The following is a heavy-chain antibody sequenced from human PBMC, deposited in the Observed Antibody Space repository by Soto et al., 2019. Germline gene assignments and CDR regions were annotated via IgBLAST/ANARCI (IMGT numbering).Heavy chain of an antibody. J-gene: IGHJ6*02. V-gene: IGHV3-33*06. CDR3: AKGGGLGYDFWSGYKPYYYYGMDV. CDR2: IWYDGSNK. Sequence: PGGSLRLSCAASGFTFSGYGMHRVRQAPGKGLEWVAVIWYDGSNKYYADSVKGRFTISRDNSKNTLYLQMNSLRAEDTAVYYCAKGGGLGYDFWSGYKPYYYYGMDVWGQGTTVTVSS. D-gene: IGHD3-3*01. CDR1: GFTFSGYG.